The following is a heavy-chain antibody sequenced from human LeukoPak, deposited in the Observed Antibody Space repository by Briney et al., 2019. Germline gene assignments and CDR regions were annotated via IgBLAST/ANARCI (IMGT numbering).Heavy chain of an antibody. D-gene: IGHD2-2*01. CDR2: IIPILGIA. CDR1: GVTFSSYT. CDR3: ASGRWGQYCSSTSCPPDY. V-gene: IGHV1-69*02. Sequence: SVKVSCKASGVTFSSYTISWVRQAPGQGLEWMGRIIPILGIANYAQKFQGRVTITADKSTSTAYMELSNLRSEDTAVYYCASGRWGQYCSSTSCPPDYWGQGTLVTVSS. J-gene: IGHJ4*02.